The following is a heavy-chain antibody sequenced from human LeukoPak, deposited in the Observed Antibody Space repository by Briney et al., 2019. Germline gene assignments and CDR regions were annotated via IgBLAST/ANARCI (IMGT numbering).Heavy chain of an antibody. CDR3: ARDQSSGFIDY. J-gene: IGHJ4*02. CDR2: TWYDGSNK. D-gene: IGHD6-19*01. V-gene: IGHV3-33*01. CDR1: GFTFSSYG. Sequence: GGSLRLSCAASGFTFSSYGMHWVRQAPGKGLEWVAVTWYDGSNKYYADSVKGRFTISRDNSKNTLYLQMNSLRAEDTAVYYCARDQSSGFIDYWGQGTLVTVSS.